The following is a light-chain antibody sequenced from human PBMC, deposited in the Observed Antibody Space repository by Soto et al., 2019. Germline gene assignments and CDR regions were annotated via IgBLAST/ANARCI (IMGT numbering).Light chain of an antibody. J-gene: IGLJ2*01. CDR2: EVT. Sequence: QSALTQPPSASGSPGQSVAISCTGTSSDVGGYDYVSWYQQHPGKAPKLMIYEVTKRPSGVPDRFSGSRSGNTASLTVSGPKDEGGVCYYSPSNTGNTNLVFGGGTKLTVL. CDR1: SSDVGGYDY. V-gene: IGLV2-8*01. CDR3: PSNTGNTNLV.